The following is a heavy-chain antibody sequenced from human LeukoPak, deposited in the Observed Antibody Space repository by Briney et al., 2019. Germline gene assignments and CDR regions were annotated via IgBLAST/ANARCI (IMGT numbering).Heavy chain of an antibody. V-gene: IGHV3-23*01. CDR1: GFTFSSYA. CDR2: VSGGCGSTGTT. J-gene: IGHJ6*04. CDR3: AKDRFKYSGGGMHV. Sequence: GSLRLSCAASGFTFSSYAMSWVRQAPGKGLEWVSTVSGGCGSTGTTYYADSVKGRYPLSRDHSKHTLYLQMNSLRAEDTAVYYCAKDRFKYSGGGMHVWGIGTTVTVSS. D-gene: IGHD2-21*01.